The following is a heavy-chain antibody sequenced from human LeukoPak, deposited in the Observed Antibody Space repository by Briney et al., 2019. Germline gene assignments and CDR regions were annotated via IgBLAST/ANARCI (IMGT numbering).Heavy chain of an antibody. D-gene: IGHD2-15*01. CDR1: GFTFSSYW. J-gene: IGHJ3*02. CDR3: ARDCSGGSCYPTFDAFDI. Sequence: GGSLRLSCAASGFTFSSYWMSWVRQAPGKGLEWVANIKQDGSEKYYVDSVEGRFTISRDNAKNSLYLQMNSLRAEDTAVYYCARDCSGGSCYPTFDAFDIWGQGTMVTVSS. CDR2: IKQDGSEK. V-gene: IGHV3-7*01.